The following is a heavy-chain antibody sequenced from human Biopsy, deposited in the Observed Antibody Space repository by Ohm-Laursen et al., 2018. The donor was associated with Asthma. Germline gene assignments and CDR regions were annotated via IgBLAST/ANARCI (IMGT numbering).Heavy chain of an antibody. J-gene: IGHJ3*02. CDR3: VRDGTDDAFDI. CDR1: RFTYE. D-gene: IGHD1-1*01. V-gene: IGHV3-30-3*01. CDR2: ISYDGSSI. Sequence: SLRLSCTASRFTYEMHWVRQAPGKGLEWVAVISYDGSSIYYADSVKGRLTISRDNSKNTLSLQMNSLTAEDTAVYYCVRDGTDDAFDIWGQGTVVSVSS.